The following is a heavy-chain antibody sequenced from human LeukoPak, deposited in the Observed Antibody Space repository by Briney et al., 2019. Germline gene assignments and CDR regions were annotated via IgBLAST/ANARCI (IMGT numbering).Heavy chain of an antibody. D-gene: IGHD2-21*01. CDR1: GYTFTSYG. CDR2: MNPNNGNT. CDR3: ARVTRRGDMFDP. J-gene: IGHJ5*02. V-gene: IGHV1-8*01. Sequence: ASVTVSCTASGYTFTSYGINWVRQAAGQGLEWMGWMNPNNGNTDYAQKFQGRVTMTRNTSISTAYMELSSLRSEDTAIYYCARVTRRGDMFDPWAQGTLVTVSS.